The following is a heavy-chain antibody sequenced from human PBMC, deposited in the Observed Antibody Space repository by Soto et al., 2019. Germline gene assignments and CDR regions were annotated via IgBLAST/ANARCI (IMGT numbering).Heavy chain of an antibody. J-gene: IGHJ4*02. CDR3: VRGEDSRNWYPFDF. CDR1: GGSFSGYY. V-gene: IGHV4-34*01. CDR2: ISHSGST. D-gene: IGHD6-13*01. Sequence: PSETLSLTCAVYGGSFSGYYWSWIRQPPGKGLEWIGEISHSGSTNYNPSLKSRVTISVDTSKNQFSLKLTSVTAADTAVYYCVRGEDSRNWYPFDFWGQGVLVTVSS.